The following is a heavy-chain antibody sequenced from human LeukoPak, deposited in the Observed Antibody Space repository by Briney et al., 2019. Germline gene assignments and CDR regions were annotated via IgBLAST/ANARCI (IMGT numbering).Heavy chain of an antibody. CDR2: VHSSVST. Sequence: SETLSLTCTVSGASTGSFYWSWIRQPAGTGLEWIGRVHSSVSTNYIPSTKSRVTMSVYTSKHQFSLKLNPVTAADTGMYYCAREAVDYGSGSHDYWGQGILVAVSS. CDR3: AREAVDYGSGSHDY. V-gene: IGHV4-4*07. CDR1: GASTGSFY. D-gene: IGHD3-10*01. J-gene: IGHJ4*02.